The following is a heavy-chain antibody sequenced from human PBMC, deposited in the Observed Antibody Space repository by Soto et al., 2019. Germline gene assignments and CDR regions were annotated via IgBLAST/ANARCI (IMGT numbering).Heavy chain of an antibody. Sequence: GGSLRLSCAASGFTFSDYYMSWIRQAPGKGLEWVSYISNSGSTIYYADSVKGRFTISRDNAKNSLYLQMNSLRAEDTAVYYCAREIWEDYYYYYYMDVWGKGTTVTVSS. D-gene: IGHD1-26*01. CDR3: AREIWEDYYYYYYMDV. CDR1: GFTFSDYY. J-gene: IGHJ6*03. CDR2: ISNSGSTI. V-gene: IGHV3-11*01.